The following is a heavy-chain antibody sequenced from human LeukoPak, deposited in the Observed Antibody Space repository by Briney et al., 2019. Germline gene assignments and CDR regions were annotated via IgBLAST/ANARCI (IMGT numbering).Heavy chain of an antibody. J-gene: IGHJ4*02. Sequence: ETLSLTCTVSGGSISSYYWSWVRQAPGKGLEWVSVIYSGGSTYYADSVKGRFTISRDNSKNTLYLQMNSLRAEDTAVYYCARSLPAAGSPFDYWGQGTLVTVSS. D-gene: IGHD2-2*01. V-gene: IGHV3-53*01. CDR1: GGSISSYY. CDR2: IYSGGST. CDR3: ARSLPAAGSPFDY.